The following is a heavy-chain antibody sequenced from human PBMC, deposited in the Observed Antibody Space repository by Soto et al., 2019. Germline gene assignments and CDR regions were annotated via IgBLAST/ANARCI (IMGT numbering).Heavy chain of an antibody. J-gene: IGHJ6*02. Sequence: QVQLLESGGGLVKPGGSLRLSCAASGFTFSDSYMSWIRQAPGKGLEWISYITFSGNTVYYADSLKGRFTISRDNAKNSLYLQMNRLRAEDTAVYYCARVSWREKYGMDVWGQGTTGTVSS. CDR1: GFTFSDSY. V-gene: IGHV3-11*01. CDR2: ITFSGNTV. CDR3: ARVSWREKYGMDV.